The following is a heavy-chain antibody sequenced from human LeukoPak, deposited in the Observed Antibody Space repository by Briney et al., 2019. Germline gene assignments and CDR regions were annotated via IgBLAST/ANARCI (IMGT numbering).Heavy chain of an antibody. CDR1: GFTFSFSW. J-gene: IGHJ4*02. D-gene: IGHD1-1*01. CDR2: INGNGSST. CDR3: ARGGYLSNY. V-gene: IGHV3-74*01. Sequence: GGSLRLSCAASGFTFSFSWMHWVRQAPGKGLVWVSRINGNGSSTTYADSVKDRFTISRDNAKNTLYLQMNSLRAEDTAVYYCARGGYLSNYWGQGTLVTVSS.